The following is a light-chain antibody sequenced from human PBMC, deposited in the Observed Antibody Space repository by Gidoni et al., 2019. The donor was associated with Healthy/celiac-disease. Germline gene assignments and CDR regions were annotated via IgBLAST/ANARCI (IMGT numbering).Light chain of an antibody. CDR2: AAS. CDR3: QQSYSTPGS. Sequence: DIQMTQSPSSLSASVGDRVTITCRASQSISSYLNLYQQKPGKAPKLLIYAASSLQSGVPSRFSGSGSGTDFTLTISSLQPEDFATYYCQQSYSTPGSFXQXTKLEIK. V-gene: IGKV1-39*01. CDR1: QSISSY. J-gene: IGKJ2*04.